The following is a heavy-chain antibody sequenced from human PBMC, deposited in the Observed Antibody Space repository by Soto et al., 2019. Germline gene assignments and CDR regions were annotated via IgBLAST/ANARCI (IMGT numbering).Heavy chain of an antibody. Sequence: QGQLVQSGAEVKQPGASVKVSCKASGYSFSTYGISWVRQAPGQGLEWMGWISGYNGDTNYAQKFQGRVTMTIDTSXPTAYLELRRLTYDDTAVYFCAKNGHPPYYYYGMDVWGQGTTVTVSS. V-gene: IGHV1-18*01. CDR3: AKNGHPPYYYYGMDV. J-gene: IGHJ6*02. D-gene: IGHD2-8*01. CDR1: GYSFSTYG. CDR2: ISGYNGDT.